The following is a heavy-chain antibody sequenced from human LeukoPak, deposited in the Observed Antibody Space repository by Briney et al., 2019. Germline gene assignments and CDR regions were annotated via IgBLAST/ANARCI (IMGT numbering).Heavy chain of an antibody. D-gene: IGHD6-25*01. V-gene: IGHV3-21*04. Sequence: GGSLRLSCAASGFTFSSYSMNWVRQAPGKGLEWVSSISSSSSYIYYADSVKGRFTISRDNAKNSLYLQMNSLRAEDTAVYYCAKASRQGAAASPLDYWGQGTLVTVSS. CDR1: GFTFSSYS. J-gene: IGHJ4*02. CDR2: ISSSSSYI. CDR3: AKASRQGAAASPLDY.